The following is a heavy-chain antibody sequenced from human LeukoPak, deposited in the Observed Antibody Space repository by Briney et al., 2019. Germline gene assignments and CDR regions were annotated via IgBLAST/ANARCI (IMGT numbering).Heavy chain of an antibody. CDR2: ISAYNGNT. CDR3: ARIKYSSGWYHYYYMDV. Sequence: GASVKVSCKASGYTFTSYGISWVRQAAGQGLEWKGWISAYNGNTNYAQKLQGRVTMTTDTSTSTAYMELRSLRSDDTAVYYCARIKYSSGWYHYYYMDVWGKGTTVTISS. V-gene: IGHV1-18*01. D-gene: IGHD6-19*01. J-gene: IGHJ6*03. CDR1: GYTFTSYG.